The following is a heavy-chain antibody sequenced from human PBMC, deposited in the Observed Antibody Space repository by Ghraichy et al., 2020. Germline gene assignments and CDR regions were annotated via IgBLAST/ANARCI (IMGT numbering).Heavy chain of an antibody. J-gene: IGHJ4*02. CDR1: GGSIRSYH. CDR3: VRDSYCSGHSCYPDY. Sequence: SETLSPTCTVSGGSIRSYHWSWIRQRPGKGLEWIGYIYEIGSTNYNPALKSPVTISVDTTKNQFSLKLCSVTAADTALYTCVRDSYCSGHSCYPDYWGQGTLATVSS. D-gene: IGHD2-15*01. V-gene: IGHV4-59*01. CDR2: IYEIGST.